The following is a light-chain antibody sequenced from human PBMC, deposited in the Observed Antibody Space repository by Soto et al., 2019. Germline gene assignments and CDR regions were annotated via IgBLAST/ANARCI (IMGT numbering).Light chain of an antibody. V-gene: IGKV3-11*01. Sequence: EIVLTQSPATLSLSPGERATLSCRASQTVGSYLAWFRQTPGQAPRLLIYDTSIRATGIPARFSGSGPGTEFTLTISSLQPEDFATYYCLQHNSYPRTFGQGTKVDIK. CDR2: DTS. CDR1: QTVGSY. CDR3: LQHNSYPRT. J-gene: IGKJ1*01.